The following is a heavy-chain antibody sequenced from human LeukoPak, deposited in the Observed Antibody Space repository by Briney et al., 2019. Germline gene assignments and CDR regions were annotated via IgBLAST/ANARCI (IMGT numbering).Heavy chain of an antibody. CDR3: ARANYYGSGSYAGSAFDI. V-gene: IGHV1-18*04. CDR2: ISAYNSNT. Sequence: ASVKVSCKASGYTFIRYHTHWVRQAPGQGLEWMGWISAYNSNTNYAQKLQGRVTMTTDTSTSTAYMELRSLRSDDTAVYYCARANYYGSGSYAGSAFDIWGQGTMVTVSS. D-gene: IGHD3-10*01. J-gene: IGHJ3*02. CDR1: GYTFIRYH.